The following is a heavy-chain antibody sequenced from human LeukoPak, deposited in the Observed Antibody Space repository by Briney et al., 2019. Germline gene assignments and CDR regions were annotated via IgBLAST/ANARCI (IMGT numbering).Heavy chain of an antibody. CDR2: FIPVLGTA. J-gene: IGHJ6*03. V-gene: IGHV1-69*10. Sequence: SVKVSCKASGGILSDYALNWVRQAPGQGLEWMGVFIPVLGTANSTQNFQDRVSITADISTHTVYMELSSLKSEDTAVYFCARRMGATSENYYYYYMDVWGKGTTVTISS. D-gene: IGHD1-26*01. CDR3: ARRMGATSENYYYYYMDV. CDR1: GGILSDYA.